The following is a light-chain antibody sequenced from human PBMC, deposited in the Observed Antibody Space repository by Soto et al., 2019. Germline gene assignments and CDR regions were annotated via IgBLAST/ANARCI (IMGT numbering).Light chain of an antibody. J-gene: IGLJ1*01. V-gene: IGLV2-14*01. Sequence: QSALTQPASVSGSPGQSITISCTGTRSDVGGYKYVSWYQQRPGKAPKLIIYEVSNRPSGISNRFSGSKSGNTASLTISGLQAEDEADYWCSSYTNSPTYVFGTGTKVTVL. CDR2: EVS. CDR1: RSDVGGYKY. CDR3: SSYTNSPTYV.